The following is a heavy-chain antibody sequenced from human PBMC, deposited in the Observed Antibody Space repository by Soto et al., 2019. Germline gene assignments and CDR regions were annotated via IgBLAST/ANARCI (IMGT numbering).Heavy chain of an antibody. D-gene: IGHD6-19*01. J-gene: IGHJ6*02. CDR2: ISSSGSTI. V-gene: IGHV3-48*03. CDR3: ARDLAVAVPYYYGMDV. CDR1: VFTFSSYE. Sequence: PGSSLRLSCAHPVFTFSSYEMNWVRQARWQGLEWLSYISSSGSTIYYADSVKGRFTISRDNAKNALYLQMNSLRAEDTAVYYCARDLAVAVPYYYGMDVWGQRTTVTLTS.